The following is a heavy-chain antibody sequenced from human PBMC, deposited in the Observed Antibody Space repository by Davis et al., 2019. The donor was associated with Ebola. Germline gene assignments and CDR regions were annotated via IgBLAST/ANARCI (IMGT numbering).Heavy chain of an antibody. D-gene: IGHD2-8*02. V-gene: IGHV3-21*01. CDR3: ARDPHRYCTGGVCYTRYYYYYYGMDV. Sequence: GGSLRLSCAASGFTFSSYSMNWVRQAPGKGLEWVSSISSSSSYIYYADSVKGRFTISRDNAKNTLYLQMNSLRAEDTAVYYCARDPHRYCTGGVCYTRYYYYYYGMDVWGQGTTVTVSS. J-gene: IGHJ6*02. CDR1: GFTFSSYS. CDR2: ISSSSSYI.